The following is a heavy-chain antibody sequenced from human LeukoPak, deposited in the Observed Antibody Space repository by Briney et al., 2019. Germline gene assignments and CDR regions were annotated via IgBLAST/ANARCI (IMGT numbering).Heavy chain of an antibody. CDR2: IYYSGST. V-gene: IGHV4-59*01. D-gene: IGHD2-21*01. CDR3: ARAGAGGGDFDY. CDR1: GGPINTYY. J-gene: IGHJ4*02. Sequence: PSETLSLTCSVSGGPINTYYWSWIRQPPGEGLEWIGYIYYSGSTNYNPSLKSRVTISVDTSKNQFSLRLNSVTAADTAVYYCARAGAGGGDFDYWGQGTLVTVSS.